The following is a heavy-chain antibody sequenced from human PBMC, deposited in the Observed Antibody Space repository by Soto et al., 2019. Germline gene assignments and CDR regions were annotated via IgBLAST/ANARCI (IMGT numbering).Heavy chain of an antibody. Sequence: SETLSLTCTVSGGSISSGGYYWSWIRQHPGKGLEWIGYIYYSGSTYYNPSLKSRVTISVDTSKNQFSLKLSSVTAADTAVYYCAREGYSNYVFDYRGQGTLVTVSS. J-gene: IGHJ4*02. CDR1: GGSISSGGYY. D-gene: IGHD4-4*01. CDR2: IYYSGST. CDR3: AREGYSNYVFDY. V-gene: IGHV4-31*03.